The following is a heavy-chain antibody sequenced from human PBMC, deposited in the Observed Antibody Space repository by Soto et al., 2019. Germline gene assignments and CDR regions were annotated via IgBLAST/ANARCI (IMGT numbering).Heavy chain of an antibody. CDR3: VKYRRDYGGDWFDP. CDR1: GFTFKSYA. D-gene: IGHD4-17*01. CDR2: ISYDGSKK. V-gene: IGHV3-30*18. Sequence: QVQLVESGGGVVQPGRSLRLSCAASGFTFKSYAMHWVRQAPGKGLEWVAVISYDGSKKYYGDSVNGRFTISRDNSKNTLYLEMNSPRVEYTGVYYCVKYRRDYGGDWFDPWGQGALVTVSS. J-gene: IGHJ5*02.